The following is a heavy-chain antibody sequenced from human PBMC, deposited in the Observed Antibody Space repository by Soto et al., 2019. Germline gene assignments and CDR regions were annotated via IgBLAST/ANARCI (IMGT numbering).Heavy chain of an antibody. CDR1: GGSISTYY. V-gene: IGHV4-59*01. J-gene: IGHJ6*02. D-gene: IGHD3-10*01. CDR2: IYNSGST. CDR3: ARARITMVREVIKYNMDV. Sequence: SETLSLTCTVSGGSISTYYWSWIRRPPGRGLEWIGYIYNSGSTHSNPSLQSRVTISVDTSKNQFSLKLSSVTAADTAIYYCARARITMVREVIKYNMDVWGQGTTVTVSS.